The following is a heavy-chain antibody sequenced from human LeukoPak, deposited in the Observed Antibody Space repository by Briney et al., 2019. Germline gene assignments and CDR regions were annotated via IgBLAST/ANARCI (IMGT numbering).Heavy chain of an antibody. CDR1: GDSVSSNSAA. J-gene: IGHJ4*02. Sequence: SQTLSLTCALSGDSVSSNSAAWNWIRQSPSRGLEWLGRTYYRSKWYNDYAVSVKGRITINPDTSKNQFSLQLNSVTPEDTAVYYCARDEVTIFGVVTIPFDYWGQGTLVTVSS. V-gene: IGHV6-1*01. D-gene: IGHD3-3*01. CDR3: ARDEVTIFGVVTIPFDY. CDR2: TYYRSKWYN.